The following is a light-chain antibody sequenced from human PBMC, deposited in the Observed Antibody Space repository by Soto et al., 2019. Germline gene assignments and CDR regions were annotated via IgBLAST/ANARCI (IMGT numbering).Light chain of an antibody. CDR3: QQYNAGPPWT. Sequence: EIVMTQSPATLSVSPGESATLSCRASQSVSSNLAWYQQKPGQVPRLLIYGASTRATGIPARCSGSGSGTEFTLTISSLQSEDFAVYYCQQYNAGPPWTFGQGTKVEIK. J-gene: IGKJ1*01. CDR1: QSVSSN. V-gene: IGKV3-15*01. CDR2: GAS.